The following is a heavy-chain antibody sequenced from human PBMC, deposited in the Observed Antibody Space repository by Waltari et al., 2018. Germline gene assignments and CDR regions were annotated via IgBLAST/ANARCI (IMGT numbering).Heavy chain of an antibody. CDR3: ASVTGTGY. CDR2: VSFDETTK. J-gene: IGHJ4*02. D-gene: IGHD1-20*01. CDR1: GFNFSDYG. V-gene: IGHV3-30*03. Sequence: QVQLLDSGGGVVQPGGSLRLSCAASGFNFSDYGMHWVRQAPGKGLEWLAVVSFDETTKYYADSVKGRFTISRDNSRNTVFLDMNSLRPEDTATYYCASVTGTGYWGQGTLVTVSS.